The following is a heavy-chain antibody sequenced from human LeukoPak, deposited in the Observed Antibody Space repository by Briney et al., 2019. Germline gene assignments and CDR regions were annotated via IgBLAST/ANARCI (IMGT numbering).Heavy chain of an antibody. CDR2: IYHSGSA. CDR3: ARDVGTALVTGDY. D-gene: IGHD5-18*01. J-gene: IGHJ4*02. V-gene: IGHV4-4*02. Sequence: SGTLSLTCGVSGGSISSNNWWSWVRQPPGQGLEWIGEIYHSGSANYNPSLKSRVTISVDKSKNQLSLKLISVTTADTAVYYCARDVGTALVTGDYWGQGTLVTVSS. CDR1: GGSISSNNW.